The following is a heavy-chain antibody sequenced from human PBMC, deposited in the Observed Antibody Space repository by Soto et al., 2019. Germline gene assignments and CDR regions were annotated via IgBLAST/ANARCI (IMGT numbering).Heavy chain of an antibody. V-gene: IGHV1-8*01. D-gene: IGHD7-27*01. Sequence: QVQLVQSGAEVKKPGASVKVSCKASGYTFTNYDINWVRQAPGQGIEWIGWMSPKTGNTGYAQKFQGRVTMTRNPSISTAYMELSSLTSEDTAVYFCTRGPPDWGFDYWGQGTLVLVSS. J-gene: IGHJ4*02. CDR3: TRGPPDWGFDY. CDR2: MSPKTGNT. CDR1: GYTFTNYD.